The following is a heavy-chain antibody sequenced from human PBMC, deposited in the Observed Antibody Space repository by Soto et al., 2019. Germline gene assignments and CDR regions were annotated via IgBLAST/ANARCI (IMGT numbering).Heavy chain of an antibody. D-gene: IGHD1-26*01. CDR1: GGSFSGYY. CDR3: AYLASIVGAYFDY. V-gene: IGHV4-34*01. J-gene: IGHJ4*02. CDR2: INHSGST. Sequence: QVQLQQWGAGLLKPSETLSLTCAVYGGSFSGYYWSWIRQPPGKGLEWIGEINHSGSTNYNPSLKSRVTISVDTSKNQFSLKLSSVTAADTAVYYCAYLASIVGAYFDYWGQGTLVTVSS.